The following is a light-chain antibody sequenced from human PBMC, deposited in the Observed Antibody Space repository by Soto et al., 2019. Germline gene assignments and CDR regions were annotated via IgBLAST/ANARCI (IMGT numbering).Light chain of an antibody. CDR3: QSYDSSLSGYV. J-gene: IGLJ1*01. V-gene: IGLV1-40*01. CDR2: GNS. Sequence: QSVLTQPPSVSGAPGQRVTISCTGGSSNIGAGYDVHWYQQLPRTAPKLLIYGNSNRPSGVPDRFSGSKSGTSASLAITGLQAEDEADYYCQSYDSSLSGYVFGTGTKLTVL. CDR1: SSNIGAGYD.